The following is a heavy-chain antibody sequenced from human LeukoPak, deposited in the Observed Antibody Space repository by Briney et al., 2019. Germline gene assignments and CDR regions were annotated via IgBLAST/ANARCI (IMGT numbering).Heavy chain of an antibody. V-gene: IGHV3-74*01. Sequence: GGSLRLSCAVSGFTFSNHWMYWVRQVPGKGLVCVSAIKTDGTITNYADSVKGRFTISRDNAKNTLYLQMNGLRAEDTAKYYCVTTWGDYWGQGTLVTVSS. CDR2: IKTDGTIT. D-gene: IGHD3-16*01. CDR1: GFTFSNHW. CDR3: VTTWGDY. J-gene: IGHJ4*02.